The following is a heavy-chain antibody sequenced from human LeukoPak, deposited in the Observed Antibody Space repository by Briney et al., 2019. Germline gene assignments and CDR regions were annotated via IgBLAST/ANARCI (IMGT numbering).Heavy chain of an antibody. Sequence: PGGSLRLSCAASGFTFSSYSMNWVRQAPGKGLEWVSYISSSSSTIYYADSVKGRFTISRDNAKNSLYLQMNSLRVEDTAVYYCARGNNTFEMATLALDHWGQGALVTVSS. CDR2: ISSSSSTI. J-gene: IGHJ4*02. CDR3: ARGNNTFEMATLALDH. CDR1: GFTFSSYS. V-gene: IGHV3-48*04. D-gene: IGHD5-24*01.